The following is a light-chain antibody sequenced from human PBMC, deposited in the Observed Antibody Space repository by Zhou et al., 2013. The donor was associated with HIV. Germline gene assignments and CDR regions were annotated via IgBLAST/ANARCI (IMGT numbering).Light chain of an antibody. V-gene: IGKV1-17*01. CDR2: AAS. Sequence: DIQLTQSPSSLSASVGDRVTITCRASQGIRDDLGWYQQRPGKAPKRLIYAASSLQSGVPSRFSGSGSGTEFSLTITALQPDDFATYFCQQYKTVPLTFGGGTRV. CDR3: QQYKTVPLT. J-gene: IGKJ4*01. CDR1: QGIRDD.